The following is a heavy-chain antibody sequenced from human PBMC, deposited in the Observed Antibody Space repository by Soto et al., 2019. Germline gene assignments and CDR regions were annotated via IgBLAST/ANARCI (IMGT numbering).Heavy chain of an antibody. V-gene: IGHV3-30-3*01. Sequence: QVQLVESGGGVVQPGRSLRLSCAASGFTLSSYTMYWVRQAPDKGLECVATTSSDGSDKYYADSVKGRFTISRDNSKNTLSLQRNSLRAEERAVYLAVAARGYWGQGALVTVST. CDR3: VAARGY. CDR1: GFTLSSYT. D-gene: IGHD6-19*01. CDR2: TSSDGSDK. J-gene: IGHJ4*02.